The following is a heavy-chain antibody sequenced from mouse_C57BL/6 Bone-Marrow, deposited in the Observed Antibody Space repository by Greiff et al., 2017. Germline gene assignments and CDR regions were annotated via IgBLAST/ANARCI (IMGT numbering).Heavy chain of an antibody. J-gene: IGHJ3*01. D-gene: IGHD4-1*01. V-gene: IGHV5-17*01. CDR2: ISSGSSTI. CDR3: ARRTGTGGAWFAY. CDR1: GFTFSDYG. Sequence: EVQRVESGGGLVKPGGSLKLSCAASGFTFSDYGMHWVRQAPEKGLEWVAYISSGSSTIYYADTVKGRFTISRDNAKNTLFLQMTSLRSEDTAMDYGARRTGTGGAWFAYWGQGTLVTVSA.